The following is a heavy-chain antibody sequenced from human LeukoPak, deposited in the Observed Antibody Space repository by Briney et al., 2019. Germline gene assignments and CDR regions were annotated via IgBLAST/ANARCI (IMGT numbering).Heavy chain of an antibody. J-gene: IGHJ3*02. D-gene: IGHD2-2*01. CDR3: ARGPPHIVVVPAAIDALDI. CDR2: INPSGGST. CDR1: GYTFTSYY. Sequence: ASVKVSCKASGYTFTSYYMHWVRPAPGQGLEWMGIINPSGGSTSYAQKFQGRVTMTRDTSTSTVYMELSSLRSEDTAVYYCARGPPHIVVVPAAIDALDIWGQGTMVTVSS. V-gene: IGHV1-46*01.